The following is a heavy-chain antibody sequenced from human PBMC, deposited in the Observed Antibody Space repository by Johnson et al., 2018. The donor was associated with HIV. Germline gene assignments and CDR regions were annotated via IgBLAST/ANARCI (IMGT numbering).Heavy chain of an antibody. CDR1: GFTFSSYW. Sequence: VQLVESGGGLVQPGGSLRLSCAASGFTFSSYWMHWVRQAPGKGLVWVSVIYSGGSTYYADSVKGRFTISRDNSKNTLYLQMNSLRAEDTAVYYCAKVYCGGDCSFGGAAFNIWGQGTMVTVSS. CDR3: AKVYCGGDCSFGGAAFNI. CDR2: IYSGGST. J-gene: IGHJ3*02. V-gene: IGHV3-66*02. D-gene: IGHD2-21*02.